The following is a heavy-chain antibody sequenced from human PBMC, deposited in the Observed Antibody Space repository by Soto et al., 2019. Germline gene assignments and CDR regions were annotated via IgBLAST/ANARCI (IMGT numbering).Heavy chain of an antibody. CDR2: IFPRHSDI. J-gene: IGHJ3*02. V-gene: IGHV5-51*01. CDR3: ARHEVGVGPSGVFEI. CDR1: GYRFTNYW. D-gene: IGHD1-26*01. Sequence: GESLKISCQGSGYRFTNYWIGWVRQLPEKGLDWLGIIFPRHSDIMFGPSFQARVLISADMSINPAYLQWSSLLASHIDMFYCARHEVGVGPSGVFEIWGQGTMVTVSS.